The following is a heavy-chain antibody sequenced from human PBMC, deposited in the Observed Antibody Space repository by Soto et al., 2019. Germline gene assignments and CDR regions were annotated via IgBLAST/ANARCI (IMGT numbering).Heavy chain of an antibody. V-gene: IGHV3-33*01. CDR3: ARAIPARSSRRASHAFDI. J-gene: IGHJ3*02. CDR1: GFTFSSYG. D-gene: IGHD2-21*01. CDR2: IWYDGSNK. Sequence: GGSLRLSCAASGFTFSSYGMHWVRQAPGKGLEWVAVIWYDGSNKYYADSVKGRFTISRDNSKNTLYLQMNSLRAEDTAVYYCARAIPARSSRRASHAFDIWGQGTMVTVSS.